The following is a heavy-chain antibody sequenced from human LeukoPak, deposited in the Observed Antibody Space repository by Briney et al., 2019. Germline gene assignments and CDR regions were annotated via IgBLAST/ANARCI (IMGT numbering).Heavy chain of an antibody. Sequence: GGSLRLSCAASGFTFSSYWMNWVRQAPGKGLEWVSNINQDGSEKYYVDSVKGRFTIPRDNGKNSLYLQLNSLRAEDTAVYYCAREGRGEYSDYWGQGTLVTVSS. CDR1: GFTFSSYW. V-gene: IGHV3-7*01. D-gene: IGHD3-10*01. CDR2: INQDGSEK. CDR3: AREGRGEYSDY. J-gene: IGHJ4*02.